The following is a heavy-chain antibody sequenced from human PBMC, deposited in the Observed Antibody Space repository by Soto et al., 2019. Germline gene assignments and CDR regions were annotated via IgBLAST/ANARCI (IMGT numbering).Heavy chain of an antibody. CDR3: ARTSGVTGWFDP. CDR2: IYYSGST. D-gene: IGHD2-8*01. V-gene: IGHV4-39*01. J-gene: IGHJ5*02. Sequence: SETLSLTCTVSGGSISSSSYYWGWIREPPGKGLEWIGSIYYSGSTYYNPSLKSRVTISVDTSKNQFSLKLSSVTAADTAVYYCARTSGVTGWFDPWGQGTLVTVSS. CDR1: GGSISSSSYY.